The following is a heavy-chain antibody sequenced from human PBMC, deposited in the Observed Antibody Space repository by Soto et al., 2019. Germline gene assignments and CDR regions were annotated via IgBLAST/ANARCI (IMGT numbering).Heavy chain of an antibody. J-gene: IGHJ4*02. Sequence: GGSLRLSCAASGFTFDDYAMHWVRQAPGKGLEWVSGISWNSGTIGYADSVKGRFTISRDNAKNSLYLQMNSLRAEDTALYYCAKDMRSVGGRRGYYFDYWGQGTLVTVSS. CDR2: ISWNSGTI. D-gene: IGHD2-2*01. CDR1: GFTFDDYA. V-gene: IGHV3-9*01. CDR3: AKDMRSVGGRRGYYFDY.